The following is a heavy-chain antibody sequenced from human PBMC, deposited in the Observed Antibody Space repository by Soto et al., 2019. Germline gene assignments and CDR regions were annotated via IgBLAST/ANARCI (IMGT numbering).Heavy chain of an antibody. Sequence: EVQLLESGGDLVQPGGSLRLSCAASGFRFGGYGMSWVRRAPGKGLEWVSALSGSGSTTYYADSVRGRFIISRDNSRDTLFLQMNSLRAEDTAVYFCAKASKGYTGYDLDYWGQGTVVTVSP. CDR1: GFRFGGYG. D-gene: IGHD5-12*01. CDR2: LSGSGSTT. J-gene: IGHJ4*02. CDR3: AKASKGYTGYDLDY. V-gene: IGHV3-23*01.